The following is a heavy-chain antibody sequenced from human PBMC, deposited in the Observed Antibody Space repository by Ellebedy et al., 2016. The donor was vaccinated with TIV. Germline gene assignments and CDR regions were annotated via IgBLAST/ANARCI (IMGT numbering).Heavy chain of an antibody. Sequence: SETLSLTCGIYGGSFSGYSWSWIRQSPGKGLEWIGEINHRGTTNYHPSLESRVSISMDTSENKFSVRLNSVTAADPAVYYCARSDWQDVDLDRWYFDLWGRGTLVTVST. CDR2: INHRGTT. V-gene: IGHV4-34*01. J-gene: IGHJ2*01. D-gene: IGHD2-21*01. CDR3: ARSDWQDVDLDRWYFDL. CDR1: GGSFSGYS.